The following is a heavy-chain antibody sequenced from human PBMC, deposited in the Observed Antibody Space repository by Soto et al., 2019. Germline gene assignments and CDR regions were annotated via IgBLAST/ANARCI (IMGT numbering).Heavy chain of an antibody. D-gene: IGHD4-4*01. CDR3: ARVGIYSNDAALYYYYMDV. CDR1: GYTFTSYD. V-gene: IGHV1-8*01. Sequence: QVQLVQSGAEVKKPGASVKVSCKASGYTFTSYDINWVRQATGQGLEWMGWMNPNSGNTGYAQKFQGRVTMTRNTSISTAYMELSSLRSEDTAVYYCARVGIYSNDAALYYYYMDVWGKGTTVTVSS. CDR2: MNPNSGNT. J-gene: IGHJ6*03.